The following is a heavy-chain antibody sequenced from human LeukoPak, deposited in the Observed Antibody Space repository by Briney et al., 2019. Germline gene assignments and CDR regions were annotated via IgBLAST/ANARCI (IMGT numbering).Heavy chain of an antibody. D-gene: IGHD2/OR15-2a*01. CDR1: GFTFSTYW. Sequence: PGGSVRLSCTASGFTFSTYWMTWVRQAPGKGLEWVANINQDGCEKNYVDSVKGRFTISRDNAKNSLYLQMNSLRAEDTAVYYCASNMGDYWGQGTLVTVSS. V-gene: IGHV3-7*02. CDR3: ASNMGDY. CDR2: INQDGCEK. J-gene: IGHJ4*02.